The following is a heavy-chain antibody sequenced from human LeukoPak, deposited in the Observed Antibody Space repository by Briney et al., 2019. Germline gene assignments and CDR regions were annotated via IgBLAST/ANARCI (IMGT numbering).Heavy chain of an antibody. V-gene: IGHV3-23*01. D-gene: IGHD6-19*01. CDR3: AKGSAYGSGWCDS. CDR1: GFTFSSYA. CDR2: ISGSGGTT. J-gene: IGHJ4*02. Sequence: GGSLRLSCAASGFTFSSYAMSWVRQAPGQGLEWVSVISGSGGTTSYADSVSGRFTISRDNSKNTLYLQMSTLRAEDMAVYYCAKGSAYGSGWCDSWGQGTLVSVSS.